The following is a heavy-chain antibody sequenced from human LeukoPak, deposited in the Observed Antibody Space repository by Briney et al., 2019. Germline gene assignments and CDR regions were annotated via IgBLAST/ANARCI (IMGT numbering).Heavy chain of an antibody. V-gene: IGHV1-8*01. CDR3: ARGSRSIAARLYYYYYGMDV. CDR2: MNPNSGNT. Sequence: VASVTVSCTASGYTFTSYDINWVRQATGQGLEWMGWMNPNSGNTGYAQKFQGRVTMTRNTSISTAYMELSSLRSEDTAVYYCARGSRSIAARLYYYYYGMDVWGQGTTVTVSS. J-gene: IGHJ6*02. D-gene: IGHD6-6*01. CDR1: GYTFTSYD.